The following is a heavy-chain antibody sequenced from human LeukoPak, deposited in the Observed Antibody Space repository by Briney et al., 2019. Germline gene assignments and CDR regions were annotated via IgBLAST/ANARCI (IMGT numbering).Heavy chain of an antibody. CDR2: IWYDGSNK. D-gene: IGHD3-22*01. V-gene: IGHV3-33*01. CDR1: GFTFSSYG. J-gene: IGHJ4*02. Sequence: GSLRLSCAASGFTFSSYGMHWVRQAPGKGLEWVAVIWYDGSNKYYADSVKGRFTISRDNSKNTLYLQMNSLRAEDTAVYYCARDSDYYDSSGYYIGPHDYWGQGTLVTVSS. CDR3: ARDSDYYDSSGYYIGPHDY.